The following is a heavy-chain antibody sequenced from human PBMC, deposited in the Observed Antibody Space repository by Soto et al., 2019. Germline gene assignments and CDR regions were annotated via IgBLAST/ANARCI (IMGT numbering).Heavy chain of an antibody. V-gene: IGHV3-7*01. Sequence: EVQVVESGGNLVQPGGSLRLSCAASGFTFRDYWMTWVRQAPGKGLEWLANIRHDGSQKYYVDSVKGRFTISRDNAKNSLFLRMDSLRAEDTAVYYWTRDISPRNGGVWYDAYDIWGQGTMVTVSS. CDR1: GFTFRDYW. J-gene: IGHJ3*02. CDR3: TRDISPRNGGVWYDAYDI. D-gene: IGHD6-19*01. CDR2: IRHDGSQK.